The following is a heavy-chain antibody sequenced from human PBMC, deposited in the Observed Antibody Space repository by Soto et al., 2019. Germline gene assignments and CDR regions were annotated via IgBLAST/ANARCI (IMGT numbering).Heavy chain of an antibody. CDR2: IYPGDSDT. J-gene: IGHJ6*02. D-gene: IGHD2-15*01. V-gene: IGHV5-51*01. CDR3: ARHSGGNYYYYGMDV. CDR1: GYSFTSYW. Sequence: GESLKISCKGSGYSFTSYWIGWVRQMPGKGLEWMGIIYPGDSDTRYSPSFQGQVTISADKSISTAYLQWSSLKASDTAMYYCARHSGGNYYYYGMDVWGQGTTVTVSS.